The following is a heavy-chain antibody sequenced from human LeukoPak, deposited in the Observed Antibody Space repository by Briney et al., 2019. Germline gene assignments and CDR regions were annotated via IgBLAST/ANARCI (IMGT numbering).Heavy chain of an antibody. CDR2: IYYSGST. CDR3: AREGYYDSSGYTH. Sequence: SETLSLTCTVSGGSISSYYWSWIRQPPGKGLEWIGYIYYSGSTNYNPSLKSRVTISVDTSKNQFSLKLSSVTAADTAVYYCAREGYYDSSGYTHWGRGTLVTVSS. V-gene: IGHV4-59*01. CDR1: GGSISSYY. D-gene: IGHD3-22*01. J-gene: IGHJ4*02.